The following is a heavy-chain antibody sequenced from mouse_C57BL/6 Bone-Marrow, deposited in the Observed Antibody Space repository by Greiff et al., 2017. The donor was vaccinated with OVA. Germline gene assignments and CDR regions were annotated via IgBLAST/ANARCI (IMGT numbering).Heavy chain of an antibody. J-gene: IGHJ4*01. V-gene: IGHV10-1*01. CDR2: IRSKSNNYAT. CDR1: GFSFNTYA. CDR3: VRLQYSSGFAMDY. Sequence: DVKLVESGGGLVQPKGSLKLSCAASGFSFNTYAMNWVRQAPGKGLEWVARIRSKSNNYATYYADSVKDRFTISRDDSESMLYLQMNNLKTEDTAMYYCVRLQYSSGFAMDYWGQGTSVTVSS. D-gene: IGHD3-2*02.